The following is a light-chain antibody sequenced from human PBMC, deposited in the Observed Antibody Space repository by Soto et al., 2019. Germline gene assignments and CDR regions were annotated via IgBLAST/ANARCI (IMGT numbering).Light chain of an antibody. V-gene: IGLV2-14*01. CDR3: SSFTSRHTYV. J-gene: IGLJ1*01. Sequence: QSALTQPASVSGSPGQSTTISCTGTSSYIGGYNYVSWYQQLPGEAPKLIIYDVSDRPSGFSTRFSGSKSGNTASLTISGLQAEDEGDYYCSSFTSRHTYVFGTGTKLTVL. CDR1: SSYIGGYNY. CDR2: DVS.